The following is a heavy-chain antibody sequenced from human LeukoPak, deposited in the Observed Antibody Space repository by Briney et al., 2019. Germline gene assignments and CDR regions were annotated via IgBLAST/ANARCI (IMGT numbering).Heavy chain of an antibody. Sequence: PGGSLRLSCAASGFTVSSNYMSWVRQAPGKGLEWVSVIYSGGSTYYADSVKGRFTISRDNSKNTLYLQMNSLRAEDTAVYYCARDNSSSWSPYFDYWGQGTLVTVSS. V-gene: IGHV3-53*01. CDR1: GFTVSSNY. CDR2: IYSGGST. D-gene: IGHD6-13*01. CDR3: ARDNSSSWSPYFDY. J-gene: IGHJ4*02.